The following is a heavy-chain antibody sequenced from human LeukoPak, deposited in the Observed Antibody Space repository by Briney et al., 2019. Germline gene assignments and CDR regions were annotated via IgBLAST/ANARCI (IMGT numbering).Heavy chain of an antibody. CDR3: YGANAEH. J-gene: IGHJ1*01. CDR1: GXTFSSYW. V-gene: IGHV3-74*03. D-gene: IGHD4-23*01. CDR2: TNTDGSST. Sequence: AGGSLRLSCAASGXTFSSYWMHWVRQAPGKGLVWVSGTNTDGSSTMYADSVKGRFTIARDNAKNTLYLQMNSLRAEDTAVYYCYGANAEHWGQGTLVTVSS.